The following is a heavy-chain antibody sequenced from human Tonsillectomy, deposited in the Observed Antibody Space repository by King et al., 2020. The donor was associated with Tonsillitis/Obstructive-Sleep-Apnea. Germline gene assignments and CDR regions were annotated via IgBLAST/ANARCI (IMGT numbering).Heavy chain of an antibody. CDR3: ARTHPITMIVVVNWYFDL. Sequence: EQLVQSGAEVKKPGASVKVSCKASGYTFTSYYMHWVRQAPGQGLEWMGIINPSGGSTSYAQKFQGRVTMTRDTSTSTVYMELSSLRSEDTAVYYCARTHPITMIVVVNWYFDLWGRGTLVTVSS. CDR1: GYTFTSYY. D-gene: IGHD3-22*01. CDR2: INPSGGST. V-gene: IGHV1-46*01. J-gene: IGHJ2*01.